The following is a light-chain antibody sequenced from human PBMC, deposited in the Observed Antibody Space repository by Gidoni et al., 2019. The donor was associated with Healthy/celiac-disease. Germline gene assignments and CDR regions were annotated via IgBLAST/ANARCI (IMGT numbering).Light chain of an antibody. J-gene: IGKJ2*01. CDR1: QDISNY. V-gene: IGKV1-33*01. Sequence: DIQMTQSPSSLSASVGDRVTITCQASQDISNYLNWYQQKPGKAPKLLIYDASNLETGGPSRFSGSGCGTDFTFTISSLQPEDIATYYCQQYDNLPPYTFGQGTKLEIK. CDR2: DAS. CDR3: QQYDNLPPYT.